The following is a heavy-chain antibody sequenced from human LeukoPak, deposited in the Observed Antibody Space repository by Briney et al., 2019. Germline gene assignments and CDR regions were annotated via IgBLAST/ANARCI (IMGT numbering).Heavy chain of an antibody. Sequence: ASVKVSCKASGGTFSSYAISWVRQAPGQGLEWMGGIIPIFGTANYAQKFQGRVTITADESTSTAYMELSSLRSEDTAVYYCARDSVSGSYYVAYYFDYWGQGTLVTVSS. CDR2: IIPIFGTA. CDR1: GGTFSSYA. D-gene: IGHD1-26*01. CDR3: ARDSVSGSYYVAYYFDY. V-gene: IGHV1-69*13. J-gene: IGHJ4*02.